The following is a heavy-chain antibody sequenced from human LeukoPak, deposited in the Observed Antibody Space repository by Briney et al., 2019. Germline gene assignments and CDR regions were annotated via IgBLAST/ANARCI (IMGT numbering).Heavy chain of an antibody. Sequence: ASVKVSCKASGYTFTSYDINWVRQATGQGLEWMGWMNPNSGNTGYAQKFQGRVTITRNTSISTAYMELSSLRSEDTAVYYCARTHCYYYYYYMDVWGKGTTVTVSS. V-gene: IGHV1-8*03. CDR3: ARTHCYYYYYYMDV. CDR2: MNPNSGNT. J-gene: IGHJ6*03. CDR1: GYTFTSYD. D-gene: IGHD2-21*01.